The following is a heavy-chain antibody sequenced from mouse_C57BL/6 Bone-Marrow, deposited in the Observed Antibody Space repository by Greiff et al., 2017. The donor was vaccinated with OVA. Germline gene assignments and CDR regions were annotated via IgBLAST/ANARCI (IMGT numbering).Heavy chain of an antibody. CDR2: ISYDGSN. CDR3: AREPYYGSSPYYAMDY. Sequence: EVQVVESGPGLVKPSQSLSLTCSVTGYSITSGYYWNWIRQFPGNKLEWMGYISYDGSNNYNPSLKNRISITRDTSKNQFFLKLNSVTTEDTATYYCAREPYYGSSPYYAMDYWGQGTSVTVSS. D-gene: IGHD1-1*01. CDR1: GYSITSGYY. V-gene: IGHV3-6*01. J-gene: IGHJ4*01.